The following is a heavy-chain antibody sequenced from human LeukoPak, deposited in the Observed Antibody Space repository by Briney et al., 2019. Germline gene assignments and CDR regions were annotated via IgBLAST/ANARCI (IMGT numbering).Heavy chain of an antibody. CDR2: ISSNGGST. J-gene: IGHJ5*02. D-gene: IGHD3-10*01. V-gene: IGHV3-64*01. CDR3: ARDKPDGSGSYPWFDP. Sequence: GGSLRLSCAASGFTFSSYAMHWVRQAPGKGLEYVSAISSNGGSTYYANSVKGRFTISRDNSKNTLYLQMGSLRAEDMAVYYCARDKPDGSGSYPWFDPWGQGTLVTVSS. CDR1: GFTFSSYA.